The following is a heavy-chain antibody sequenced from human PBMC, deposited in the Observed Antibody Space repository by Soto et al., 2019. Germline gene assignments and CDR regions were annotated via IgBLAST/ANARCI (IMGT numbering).Heavy chain of an antibody. D-gene: IGHD6-19*01. CDR2: FYSSGSI. V-gene: IGHV4-31*03. CDR3: ARMYSSGSGWFHP. J-gene: IGHJ5*02. Sequence: SETLSLTCFVSGYFIGAGGYFWSWIRHHPGKGLEWIGSFYSSGSIIYNPSLRSRVSISGDMSTNQFSMSLTSVTAADTARYYCARMYSSGSGWFHPWGQG. CDR1: GYFIGAGGYF.